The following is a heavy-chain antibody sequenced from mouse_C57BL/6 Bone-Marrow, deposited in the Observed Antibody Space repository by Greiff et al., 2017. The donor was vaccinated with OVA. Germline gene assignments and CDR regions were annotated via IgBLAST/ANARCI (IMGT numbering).Heavy chain of an antibody. CDR3: ARLGSYDYLDY. Sequence: VQLQQPGAELVKPGASVKLSCKASGYTFTSYWMQWVKQRPGQGLEWIGEIDPSDSYTNYNQKFKGKATLTVDTSSSTAYMQRSSLTSEDSAVDYCARLGSYDYLDYWGQGTTLTVSS. CDR1: GYTFTSYW. J-gene: IGHJ2*01. V-gene: IGHV1-50*01. CDR2: IDPSDSYT. D-gene: IGHD2-3*01.